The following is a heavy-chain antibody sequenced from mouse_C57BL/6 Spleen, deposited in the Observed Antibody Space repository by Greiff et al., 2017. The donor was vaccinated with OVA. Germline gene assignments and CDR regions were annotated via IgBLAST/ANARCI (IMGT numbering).Heavy chain of an antibody. CDR3: ARSGGEYDYHFDY. CDR1: GFTFSDYY. CDR2: INYDGSST. V-gene: IGHV5-16*01. D-gene: IGHD2-4*01. J-gene: IGHJ2*01. Sequence: EVMLVESEGGLVQPGSSMKLSCTASGFTFSDYYMAWVRQVPEKGLEWVANINYDGSSTYYLDSLKSRFIISRANAKNILYLQMSSLKSEDTATYYCARSGGEYDYHFDYWGQGTTLTVSS.